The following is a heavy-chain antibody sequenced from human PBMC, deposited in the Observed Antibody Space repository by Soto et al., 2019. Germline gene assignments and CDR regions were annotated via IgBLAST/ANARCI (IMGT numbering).Heavy chain of an antibody. CDR2: IRSSSSVR. CDR1: GFILSDCA. V-gene: IGHV3-48*01. Sequence: EVQLVESGGGVVQPGGSLRLSCATSGFILSDCAMNWVRQAPGKGLEWGSYIRSSSSVRDYSGSVKGRFTVSRDNARNALYLQMNSLRAEDTAVYYCARDLSWGSNWYYYMDVWGKGTTVTVSS. D-gene: IGHD7-27*01. CDR3: ARDLSWGSNWYYYMDV. J-gene: IGHJ6*03.